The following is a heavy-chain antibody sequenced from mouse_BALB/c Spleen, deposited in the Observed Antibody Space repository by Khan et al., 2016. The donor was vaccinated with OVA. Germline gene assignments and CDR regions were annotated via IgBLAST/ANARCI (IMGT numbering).Heavy chain of an antibody. CDR1: GDSITSGY. V-gene: IGHV3-8*02. CDR2: INYSGST. Sequence: VQLKQSGPSLVKPSQTLSLTCSVTGDSITSGYWNWIRKFPGNKLDYMGYINYSGSTYYNPSPKSRISITRDTSKNQYYLQLNPVTTEDTATYFYERYNGFYYFDYWGQGTTLTVSS. CDR3: ERYNGFYYFDY. J-gene: IGHJ2*01. D-gene: IGHD1-2*01.